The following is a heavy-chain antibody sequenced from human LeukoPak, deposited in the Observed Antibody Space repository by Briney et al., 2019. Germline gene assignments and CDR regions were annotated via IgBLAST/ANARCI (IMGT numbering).Heavy chain of an antibody. V-gene: IGHV1-69*13. CDR1: RGTFRSYA. CDR3: AKGGYGDYYVNWFDP. J-gene: IGHJ5*02. D-gene: IGHD4-17*01. CDR2: IIPIFGTA. Sequence: SVNVSCMASRGTFRSYAISWVRQAPGQGLEWIGGIIPIFGTANYAQKFQGRVTITADESTSTAYMELSSLRSEDTAVYYCAKGGYGDYYVNWFDPWGQGALVTVSS.